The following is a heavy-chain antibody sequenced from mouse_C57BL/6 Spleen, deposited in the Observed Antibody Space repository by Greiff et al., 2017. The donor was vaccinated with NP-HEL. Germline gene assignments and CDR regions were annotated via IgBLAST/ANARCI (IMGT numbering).Heavy chain of an antibody. CDR2: IYPGSGST. Sequence: GQLQESGAELVKPGASVKMSCKASGYTFTSYWITWVKQRPGQGLEWIGDIYPGSGSTNYNEKFKSKATLTVDTSSSTAYMQLSSLTSEDSAVYYCARRMIGFAYWGQGTLVTVSA. J-gene: IGHJ3*01. V-gene: IGHV1-55*01. D-gene: IGHD2-3*01. CDR3: ARRMIGFAY. CDR1: GYTFTSYW.